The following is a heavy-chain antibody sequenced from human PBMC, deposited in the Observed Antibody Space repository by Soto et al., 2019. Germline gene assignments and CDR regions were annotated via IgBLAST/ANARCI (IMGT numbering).Heavy chain of an antibody. CDR3: ARDAPVLRPGSYYFDY. J-gene: IGHJ4*02. Sequence: QVQLVQSGAEVKKPGSSVKVSCKASGGTFSSYAISWVRQAPGQGLEWMGGIIPIFGTANYAQKFQGRVTITADESTSTAYMELRSLRSDDTAVYYCARDAPVLRPGSYYFDYWGQGTLVTVSS. D-gene: IGHD3-16*02. CDR1: GGTFSSYA. CDR2: IIPIFGTA. V-gene: IGHV1-69*01.